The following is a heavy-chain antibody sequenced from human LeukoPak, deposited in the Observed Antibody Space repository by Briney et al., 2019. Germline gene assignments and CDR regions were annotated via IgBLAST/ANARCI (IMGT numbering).Heavy chain of an antibody. V-gene: IGHV4-39*01. D-gene: IGHD3-10*01. CDR1: DDSLSTYY. CDR3: ARHFGGLDHYFDY. Sequence: SETLSLTCTVSDDSLSTYYWGWIRQPPGKGLEWIGSIYYSGSTYYNPSLKSRVTISVDTSKNQFSLKLSSVTAADTAVYYCARHFGGLDHYFDYWGQGTLVTVSS. J-gene: IGHJ4*02. CDR2: IYYSGST.